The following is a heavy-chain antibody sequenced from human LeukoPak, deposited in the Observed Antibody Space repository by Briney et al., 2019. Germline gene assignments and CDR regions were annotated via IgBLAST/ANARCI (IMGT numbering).Heavy chain of an antibody. D-gene: IGHD3-22*01. Sequence: SETLSLTCTVSGGSISSSSYYWGWIRQPPGKGLEWIGSIYYSGSTYYNPSLKSRVTISVDTSKNQFSLKLSSVTAADTAVYYCARHYDSSGYALWYFQHWGQGTLVTVSS. CDR1: GGSISSSSYY. CDR3: ARHYDSSGYALWYFQH. J-gene: IGHJ1*01. CDR2: IYYSGST. V-gene: IGHV4-39*01.